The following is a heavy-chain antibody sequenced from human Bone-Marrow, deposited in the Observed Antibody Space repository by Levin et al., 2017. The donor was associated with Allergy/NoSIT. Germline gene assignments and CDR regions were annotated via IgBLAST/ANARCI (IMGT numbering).Heavy chain of an antibody. CDR2: ISWNSGSI. Sequence: SLKISCAASGFTFDDYAMHWVRQAPGKGLEWVSGISWNSGSIGYADSVKGRFTISRDNAKNSLYLQMNSLRAEDTALYYCAKSSGYSNGSSGWYDYWGQGTLVTVSS. CDR1: GFTFDDYA. V-gene: IGHV3-9*01. CDR3: AKSSGYSNGSSGWYDY. D-gene: IGHD6-19*01. J-gene: IGHJ4*02.